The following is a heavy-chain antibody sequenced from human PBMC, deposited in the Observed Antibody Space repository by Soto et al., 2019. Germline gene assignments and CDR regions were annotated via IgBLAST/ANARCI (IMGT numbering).Heavy chain of an antibody. CDR1: EFSCGSYA. CDR3: AKDPGGIPEQRYFDY. D-gene: IGHD6-13*01. J-gene: IGHJ4*02. CDR2: ISGSGGST. Sequence: RRTLRLSCAASEFSCGSYAMSWFSQAQGKGLERVSAISGSGGSTYYADSVKGRFTISRDNSKNTLYLQMNSLRAEDTAVYYCAKDPGGIPEQRYFDYWGQGP. V-gene: IGHV3-23*01.